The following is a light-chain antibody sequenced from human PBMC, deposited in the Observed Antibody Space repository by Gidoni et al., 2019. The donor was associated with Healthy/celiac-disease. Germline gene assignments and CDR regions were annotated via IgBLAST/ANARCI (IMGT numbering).Light chain of an antibody. V-gene: IGKV1-8*01. CDR2: AAS. CDR1: QGISVY. J-gene: IGKJ3*01. Sequence: AIRMTQSPSSLSASTGDRVTITCRASQGISVYLAWYQQKPGKAPKLLIYAASTLQSGVPSRFSGSGAGTDFTLTIRCLQSEEFATYYCQQYYSYPRTCGPGTKVDIK. CDR3: QQYYSYPRT.